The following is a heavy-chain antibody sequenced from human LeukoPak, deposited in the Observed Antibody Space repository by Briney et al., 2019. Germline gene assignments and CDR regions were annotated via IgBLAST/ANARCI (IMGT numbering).Heavy chain of an antibody. CDR2: IHNGGST. CDR1: GGSISSYY. CDR3: AKDSIQLWSLFDY. Sequence: SETLSLTCTVSGGSISSYYWSWIRQPPGKGLEWIVSIHNGGSTYYNPSLKSRVTISVDTSKNQFSLTLTSMTAADTAVYYCAKDSIQLWSLFDYWGQGTLVTVSS. V-gene: IGHV4-59*12. D-gene: IGHD5-18*01. J-gene: IGHJ4*02.